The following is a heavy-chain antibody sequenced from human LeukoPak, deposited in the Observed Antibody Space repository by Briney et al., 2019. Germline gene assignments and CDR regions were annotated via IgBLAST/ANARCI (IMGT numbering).Heavy chain of an antibody. CDR2: FDPEDGET. D-gene: IGHD4-17*01. V-gene: IGHV1-24*01. Sequence: ASVKVSCKVSGYTLTELSMHWVRQAPGKGLEWMGGFDPEDGETIYVQKFQGRVTMTEDTSTDTAYMELSSLRSEDTAVYYCATVNYGASHWFDPWGQGTLVTVSS. J-gene: IGHJ5*02. CDR3: ATVNYGASHWFDP. CDR1: GYTLTELS.